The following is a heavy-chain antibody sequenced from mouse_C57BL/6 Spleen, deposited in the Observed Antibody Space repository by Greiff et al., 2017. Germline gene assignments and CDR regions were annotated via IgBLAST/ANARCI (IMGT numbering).Heavy chain of an antibody. D-gene: IGHD1-1*01. Sequence: EVQLQQSGAELVRPGASVKLSCTASGFNIKDDYMHWVKQRPEQGLEWIGWIDPENGDTEYASKFQGKATITADTSSNTAYLQLSSLTSEDTAVYYCTTCNYGSEAYWGQGTLVTVSA. CDR1: GFNIKDDY. CDR2: IDPENGDT. V-gene: IGHV14-4*01. J-gene: IGHJ3*01. CDR3: TTCNYGSEAY.